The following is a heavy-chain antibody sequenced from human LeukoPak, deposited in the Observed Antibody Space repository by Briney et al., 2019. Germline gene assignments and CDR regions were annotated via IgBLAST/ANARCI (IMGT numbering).Heavy chain of an antibody. J-gene: IGHJ4*02. D-gene: IGHD2-15*01. CDR3: ARNFCTGGSCYINDD. Sequence: SETLSLNCSVSGGSISGYFWTWIRQSPGKGLEWIGFIHYTGSINYNPSLKSRVTMSVDTSKNHFSLKLTSVTAADSAVYYCARNFCTGGSCYINDDWGQRILVTVSS. CDR2: IHYTGSI. V-gene: IGHV4-59*01. CDR1: GGSISGYF.